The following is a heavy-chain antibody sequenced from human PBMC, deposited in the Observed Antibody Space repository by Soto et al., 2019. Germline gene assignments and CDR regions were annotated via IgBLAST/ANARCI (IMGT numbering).Heavy chain of an antibody. V-gene: IGHV4-59*01. CDR1: GGSISSYY. Sequence: SETLSLTCTVSGGSISSYYWSWIRQPPGKGPEWIGYIYYSGSTNYNPSLKSRVTISVDTSKNQFSLKLSSVTAADTAVYYCASQYYYDSSAFDPWGQGTLVTVSS. CDR2: IYYSGST. J-gene: IGHJ5*02. D-gene: IGHD3-22*01. CDR3: ASQYYYDSSAFDP.